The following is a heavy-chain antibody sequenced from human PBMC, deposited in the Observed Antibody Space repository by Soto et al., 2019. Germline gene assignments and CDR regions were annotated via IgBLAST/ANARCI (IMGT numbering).Heavy chain of an antibody. V-gene: IGHV3-9*01. CDR2: ISWNSGSI. CDR1: GFTFDDYA. D-gene: IGHD6-6*01. J-gene: IGHJ4*02. Sequence: EVQLVESGGGLVQPGRSLRLSCAASGFTFDDYAMHWVRQAPGKGLEWVSGISWNSGSIGYADSVKGRFTISRDNAKNSLYLQMNSLRAADTALYYCAKQGIAAQKVGYFDYWGQGTLVTVSS. CDR3: AKQGIAAQKVGYFDY.